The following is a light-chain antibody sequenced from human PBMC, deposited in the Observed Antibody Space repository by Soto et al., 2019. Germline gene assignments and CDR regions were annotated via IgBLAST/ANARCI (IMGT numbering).Light chain of an antibody. Sequence: QSVLTQPSSXXGXXXXXXXXSCSGSISNIGNNYVYWFQQLPGTAPKVLSNRNDQRPSGVPDRFSGSKSGTSASLAISGLRSEDEADYYCAAWDDTVRSYVFGTGTKLTVL. CDR2: RND. CDR1: ISNIGNNY. J-gene: IGLJ1*01. V-gene: IGLV1-47*01. CDR3: AAWDDTVRSYV.